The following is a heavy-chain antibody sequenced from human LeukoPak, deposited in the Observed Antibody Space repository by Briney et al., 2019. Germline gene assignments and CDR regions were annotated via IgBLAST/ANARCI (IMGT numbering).Heavy chain of an antibody. J-gene: IGHJ4*02. CDR3: ARDLTSTSNWEFDY. Sequence: ASVKVSCXASGYTFADYFIHWVRQAPGQGLEWMGRTNPNTGGAEYAPKFQGWVTMTRDTSISTAYVEVSRLISDDTAVYYCARDLTSTSNWEFDYWGQGTLVIVSS. CDR2: TNPNTGGA. CDR1: GYTFADYF. V-gene: IGHV1-2*04. D-gene: IGHD1-26*01.